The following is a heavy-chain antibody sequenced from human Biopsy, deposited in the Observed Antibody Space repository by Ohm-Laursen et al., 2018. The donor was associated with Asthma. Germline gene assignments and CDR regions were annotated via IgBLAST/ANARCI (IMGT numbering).Heavy chain of an antibody. J-gene: IGHJ4*02. CDR3: ARFGGTSYGSPFDH. CDR2: IYRSWNT. Sequence: TLSLTCAVSGASVTSGVYSWGWVRQSPGKGLEWLGYTRRTGSIYRSWNTRYNPALESRVTISMDTTNNRFSLTLKSVTAADTAVYFCARFGGTSYGSPFDHWGLGALVTVSS. CDR1: GASVTSGVYS. V-gene: IGHV4-30-2*06. D-gene: IGHD3-16*01.